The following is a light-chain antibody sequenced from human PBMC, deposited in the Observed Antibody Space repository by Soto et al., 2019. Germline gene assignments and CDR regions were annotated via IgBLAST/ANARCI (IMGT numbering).Light chain of an antibody. V-gene: IGLV2-14*01. CDR3: SSYTSSSNPV. J-gene: IGLJ2*01. CDR2: DVS. Sequence: QSALTQPASVSGSPGQSITISCTGTSSDVGGYNYVSWYQQHPGKAPKLMIYDVSNRPSGVSNRFSGSKSGNTASLTISGLQSEDEADYYCSSYTSSSNPVFGGGTNLTVL. CDR1: SSDVGGYNY.